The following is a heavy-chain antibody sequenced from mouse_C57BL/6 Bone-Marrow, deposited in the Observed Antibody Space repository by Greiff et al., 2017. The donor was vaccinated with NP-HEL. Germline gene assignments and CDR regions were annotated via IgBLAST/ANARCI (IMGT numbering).Heavy chain of an antibody. J-gene: IGHJ2*01. CDR2: IYPSDSET. CDR3: ARGGPYDGYYGFDY. V-gene: IGHV1-61*01. Sequence: QVQLQQSGAELVRPGSSVKLSCKASGYTFTSYWMDWVKQRPGQGLEWIGNIYPSDSETHYNQKFKDKATLTVDKSSSTAYMQLSSLTSEDSAVYYCARGGPYDGYYGFDYWGQGTTLTVSS. D-gene: IGHD2-3*01. CDR1: GYTFTSYW.